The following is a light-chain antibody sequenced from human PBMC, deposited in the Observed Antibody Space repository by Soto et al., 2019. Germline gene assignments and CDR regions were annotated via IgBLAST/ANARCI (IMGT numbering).Light chain of an antibody. Sequence: DIQMTQSPSSLSASVGDRVTITCRASLPINYLAWYQQKPGKIPNLLIYAASTLQAGVPSRFSGSGSGTDFTLTISSLQPEDVAAYYCQKYNSAPLTFGGGTKVEIK. V-gene: IGKV1-27*01. CDR3: QKYNSAPLT. CDR1: LPINY. CDR2: AAS. J-gene: IGKJ4*01.